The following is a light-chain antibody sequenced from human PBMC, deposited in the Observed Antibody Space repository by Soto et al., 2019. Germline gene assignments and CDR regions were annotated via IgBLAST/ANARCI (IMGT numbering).Light chain of an antibody. CDR1: QSISSY. Sequence: DIQMTQSPSSLSASVVDIVTITFLASQSISSYLNWYQQKPGKAPKLLIYAASSLQSGVPSRFSGSGSGTDFTLTISSLQPEDFATYYCQQSYSTPINCGQGTRREIK. CDR2: AAS. J-gene: IGKJ5*01. V-gene: IGKV1-39*01. CDR3: QQSYSTPIN.